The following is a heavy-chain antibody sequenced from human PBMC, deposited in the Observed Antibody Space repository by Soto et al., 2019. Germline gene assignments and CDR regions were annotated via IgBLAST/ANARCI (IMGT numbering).Heavy chain of an antibody. D-gene: IGHD6-19*01. CDR1: GYTFTTYG. J-gene: IGHJ4*02. V-gene: IGHV1-18*01. Sequence: ASVKVSCKASGYTFTTYGIAWVRQAPGQGLEWMGWISASNGNTNYAQKLQGRVTITRDTSASTAYMELSSLRSEDTAVYYCARDGEWLVLSGWGQGTLVTVSS. CDR2: ISASNGNT. CDR3: ARDGEWLVLSG.